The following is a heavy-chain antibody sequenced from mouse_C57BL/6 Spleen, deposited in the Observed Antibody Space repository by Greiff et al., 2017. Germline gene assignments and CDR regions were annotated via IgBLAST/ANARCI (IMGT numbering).Heavy chain of an antibody. D-gene: IGHD1-1*01. J-gene: IGHJ2*01. Sequence: QVQLKQSGPELVKPGASVKISCKASGYAFSSSWMNWVKQRPGKGLEWIGRIYPGDGDTNYNGKFKGKATLTADKSSSTAYMQLSSLTSEDSAVYFCARRLRSTSLDYWGQGTTLTVSS. CDR1: GYAFSSSW. CDR2: IYPGDGDT. V-gene: IGHV1-82*01. CDR3: ARRLRSTSLDY.